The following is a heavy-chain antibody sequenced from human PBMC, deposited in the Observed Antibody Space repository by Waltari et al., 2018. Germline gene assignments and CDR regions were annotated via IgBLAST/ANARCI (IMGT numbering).Heavy chain of an antibody. V-gene: IGHV1-69*08. CDR3: ARDRAGTTSYWYFDL. Sequence: QVQLVQSGAEVKKPGSSVKVSCKASGGTFSSYAISWVRQAPGQGLKWMGRIIPIFGTANYAQKFQGRVTITADKSTSTAYMELSSLRSEDTAVYYCARDRAGTTSYWYFDLWGRGTLVTVSS. J-gene: IGHJ2*01. D-gene: IGHD1-7*01. CDR2: IIPIFGTA. CDR1: GGTFSSYA.